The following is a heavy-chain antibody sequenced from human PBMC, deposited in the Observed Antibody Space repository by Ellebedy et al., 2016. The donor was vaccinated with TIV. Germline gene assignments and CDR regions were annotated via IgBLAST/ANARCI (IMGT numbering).Heavy chain of an antibody. D-gene: IGHD3-22*01. CDR2: ISYDGSNK. CDR3: AREPYYDSSGYTDY. CDR1: GFTFSSYG. J-gene: IGHJ4*02. Sequence: GESLKISCAASGFTFSSYGMHWVRQAPGKGLEWVAVISYDGSNKYYADSVKGRFTISRDNSKNTLYLQMNSLRAEDTAVYYCAREPYYDSSGYTDYWGQGTLVTVSS. V-gene: IGHV3-30*03.